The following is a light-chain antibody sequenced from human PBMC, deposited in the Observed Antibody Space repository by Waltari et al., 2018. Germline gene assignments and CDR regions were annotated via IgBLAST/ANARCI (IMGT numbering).Light chain of an antibody. J-gene: IGLJ2*01. CDR3: CSYAGGSTYVL. Sequence: QSALTQPASVSGSPGQSITISCPGTSSDVGSYNLVSWYQQHSGKAPKLIIYEVSERPSGVSLRFSGSKSGNTASLTISGLQAEDEADYHCCSYAGGSTYVLFGGGTKLTVL. V-gene: IGLV2-23*02. CDR2: EVS. CDR1: SSDVGSYNL.